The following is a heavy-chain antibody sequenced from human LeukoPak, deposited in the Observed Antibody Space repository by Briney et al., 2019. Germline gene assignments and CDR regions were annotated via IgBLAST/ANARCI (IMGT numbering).Heavy chain of an antibody. CDR2: IYYSGST. D-gene: IGHD4-23*01. V-gene: IGHV4-39*07. J-gene: IGHJ4*02. CDR3: ARDRAGGDYFDY. Sequence: PSETLSLTCTVSGGSISSSSYYWGWIRQPPGTGLEWIGSIYYSGSTYYNPSLKSRVTISVDTSKNQFSLKLSSVTAADTAVYYCARDRAGGDYFDYWGQGTLVTVSS. CDR1: GGSISSSSYY.